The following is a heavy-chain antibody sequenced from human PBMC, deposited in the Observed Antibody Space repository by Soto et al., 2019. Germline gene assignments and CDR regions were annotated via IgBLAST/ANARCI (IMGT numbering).Heavy chain of an antibody. V-gene: IGHV3-30-3*01. J-gene: IGHJ2*01. CDR2: ISYDGSNK. D-gene: IGHD4-4*01. CDR1: GFTFSSYA. CDR3: ARPLWRDDYNWGYFDL. Sequence: QVQLVESGGGVVQPGRSLRLSCAASGFTFSSYAMHWVRQVPGKGLEWVAVISYDGSNKYYADSVKGRFTISRDNSKNTLYLQMNSLRDEDTAVYYCARPLWRDDYNWGYFDLWGRGTLVTVSS.